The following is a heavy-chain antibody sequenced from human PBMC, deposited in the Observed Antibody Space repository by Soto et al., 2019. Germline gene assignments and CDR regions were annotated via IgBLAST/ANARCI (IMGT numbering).Heavy chain of an antibody. V-gene: IGHV3-13*01. CDR2: IGTQHDT. Sequence: EVQLVESGGGLVQPGGSLRLSCAASGFTFSAYDMHWVRQPTGKGLEWVSAIGTQHDTYYPDSVKGRFNISRENAKPSFYLQITSLRIGDSAFYYCARQASYWHGGGGWFDPWGQGTLVTVSS. J-gene: IGHJ5*02. CDR3: ARQASYWHGGGGWFDP. CDR1: GFTFSAYD. D-gene: IGHD2-8*02.